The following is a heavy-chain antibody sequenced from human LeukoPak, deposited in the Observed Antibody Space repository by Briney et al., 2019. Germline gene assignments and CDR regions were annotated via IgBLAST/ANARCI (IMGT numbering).Heavy chain of an antibody. CDR1: GYTFSSYW. CDR2: IYPGDSDT. J-gene: IGHJ4*02. D-gene: IGHD3-22*01. V-gene: IGHV5-51*01. Sequence: GESLKISCKGSGYTFSSYWIGWVRQMPGKGLEWMEIIYPGDSDTRYSPSFQGQVTISADKSISTAYLQWSSLKASDTAMYYCAKCRDSSSSYYFDYWGQGTLVTVSS. CDR3: AKCRDSSSSYYFDY.